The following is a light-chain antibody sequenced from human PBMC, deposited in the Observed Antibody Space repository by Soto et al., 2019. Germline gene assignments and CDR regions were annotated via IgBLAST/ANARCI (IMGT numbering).Light chain of an antibody. J-gene: IGLJ2*01. CDR2: EGT. CDR1: SSDVDSYNL. CDR3: CSFAGSSTFVV. Sequence: QSVLTQPASVSGSPGRSITISCTGTSSDVDSYNLVSWYQQHPGKVPKLMIYEGTKRPSGVASRFSGSQSGNTASLTISGLQAEDEADYYCCSFAGSSTFVVFGGGTKLTVL. V-gene: IGLV2-23*03.